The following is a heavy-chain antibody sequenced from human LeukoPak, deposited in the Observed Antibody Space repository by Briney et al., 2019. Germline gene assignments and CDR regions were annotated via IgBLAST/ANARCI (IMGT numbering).Heavy chain of an antibody. CDR1: GGSFSGYY. D-gene: IGHD6-19*01. V-gene: IGHV4-59*01. CDR2: IYYSGST. Sequence: SETLSLTCAVYGGSFSGYYWSWIRQPPGKGLEWIGYIYYSGSTNYNPSLKSRVTISVDTSKNQFSLKLSSVTAADTAVYYCARDSIAVAGNYYYYYGTDVWGQGTTVTVSS. J-gene: IGHJ6*02. CDR3: ARDSIAVAGNYYYYYGTDV.